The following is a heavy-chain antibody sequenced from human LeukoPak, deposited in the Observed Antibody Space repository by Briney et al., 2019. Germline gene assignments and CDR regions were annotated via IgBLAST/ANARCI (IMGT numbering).Heavy chain of an antibody. J-gene: IGHJ5*02. CDR3: AREEASAGDH. Sequence: SSETLSLTCTVSGGSISSSNHYWAWIRRPPGRGLEWIGSIYYSGSTFYSPSLKSRVTISVDTSKNQFSLKLSSVTAADTAVYYCAREEASAGDHWGQGTLVTVSS. CDR1: GGSISSSNHY. V-gene: IGHV4-39*01. D-gene: IGHD6-13*01. CDR2: IYYSGST.